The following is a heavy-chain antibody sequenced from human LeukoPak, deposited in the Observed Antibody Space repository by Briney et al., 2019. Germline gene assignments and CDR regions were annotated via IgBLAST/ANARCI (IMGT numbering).Heavy chain of an antibody. CDR3: ARSSIAVAGRFDY. J-gene: IGHJ4*02. CDR2: IYYSGST. CDR1: GGSISSSSYY. Sequence: PSETLSLTCTVCGGSISSSSYYWGWIRQPPGKGLEWIGSIYYSGSTYYNPSLKSRVTISVDTSKNQFSLKLSSVTAADTAVYYCARSSIAVAGRFDYWGQGTLVTVSS. V-gene: IGHV4-39*07. D-gene: IGHD6-19*01.